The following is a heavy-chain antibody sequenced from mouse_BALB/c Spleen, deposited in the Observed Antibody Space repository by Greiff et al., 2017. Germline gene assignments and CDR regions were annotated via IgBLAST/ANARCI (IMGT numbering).Heavy chain of an antibody. CDR2: ISSGGSYT. Sequence: EVKVVESGGGLVKPGGSLKLSCAASGFTFSSYAMSWVRQTPEKRLEWVATISSGGSYTYYPDSVKGRFTISRDNAKNTLYLQLSRLRSENTAMYYCEIQDYDCDGPDWFAYWGQGTLVTVSA. V-gene: IGHV5-9-3*01. D-gene: IGHD2-4*01. CDR3: EIQDYDCDGPDWFAY. J-gene: IGHJ3*01. CDR1: GFTFSSYA.